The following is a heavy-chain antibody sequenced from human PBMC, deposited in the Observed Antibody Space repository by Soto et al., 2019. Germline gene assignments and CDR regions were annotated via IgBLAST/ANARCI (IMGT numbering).Heavy chain of an antibody. J-gene: IGHJ6*02. V-gene: IGHV4-39*01. D-gene: IGHD3-10*01. CDR3: ARAVRYGSGSYYYYYGMDV. CDR1: GGSISSSSYY. CDR2: IYYSGST. Sequence: SETLSLTCTVSGGSISSSSYYWGWIRQPPGKGLEWIGSIYYSGSTYYNPSLKSRVTISVDTSKNQFSLKLSSVTAADTAVYYCARAVRYGSGSYYYYYGMDVWGQGTTVT.